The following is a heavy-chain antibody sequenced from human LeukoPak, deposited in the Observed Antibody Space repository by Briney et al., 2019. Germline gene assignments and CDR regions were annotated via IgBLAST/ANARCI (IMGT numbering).Heavy chain of an antibody. Sequence: GGSLRLSCAASGFTFSSYWMTWVRQAPGKGLEWVATIKQDGSEGYFVDSVKGRFTISRDNAKNSLYLQMNSLRAEDTAVYNCTRATVGDFWGQGTLVSVSS. V-gene: IGHV3-7*04. J-gene: IGHJ4*02. CDR2: IKQDGSEG. CDR3: TRATVGDF. CDR1: GFTFSSYW. D-gene: IGHD4-23*01.